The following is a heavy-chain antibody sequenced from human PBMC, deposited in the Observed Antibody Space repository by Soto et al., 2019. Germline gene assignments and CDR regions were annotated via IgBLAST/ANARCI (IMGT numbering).Heavy chain of an antibody. CDR3: ARDSSTAGCDY. Sequence: SETLSLTCTVSGGSISSYYWSWIRQPPGKGLEWIGYIYYSGSTNYNPSPKSRVTISVDTSKNQFSLKLSSVTAADTAMYYCARDSSTAGCDYWGQGTLVTVSS. J-gene: IGHJ4*02. CDR2: IYYSGST. CDR1: GGSISSYY. V-gene: IGHV4-59*12. D-gene: IGHD6-13*01.